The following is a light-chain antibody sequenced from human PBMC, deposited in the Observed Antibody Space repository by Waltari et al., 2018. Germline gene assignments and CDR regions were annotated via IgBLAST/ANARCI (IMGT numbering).Light chain of an antibody. J-gene: IGLJ3*02. CDR1: SSDVGGYNY. CDR3: SSFTSRSTWV. CDR2: DVS. Sequence: QSALTQPASVSGSPGQSITISCPGTSSDVGGYNYVSWYQQPPGKAPKLMIYDVSNRPSGVSNRFSGSKSGNTASLTISGLQAEDESDYYCSSFTSRSTWVFGGGTKLTVL. V-gene: IGLV2-14*01.